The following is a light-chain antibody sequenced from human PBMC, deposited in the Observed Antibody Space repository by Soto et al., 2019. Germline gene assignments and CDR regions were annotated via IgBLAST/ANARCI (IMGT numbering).Light chain of an antibody. Sequence: QSVLTQPPSVSAAPGQTVTISCSGSTSNIGNNYVSWFQQLPGTAPKLLIYENDKRPSGIPDRFSGSTSGTSATLGITGLQTGDEADYYCGTWDSSLRGYVFATGNKLTVL. J-gene: IGLJ1*01. V-gene: IGLV1-51*02. CDR1: TSNIGNNY. CDR3: GTWDSSLRGYV. CDR2: END.